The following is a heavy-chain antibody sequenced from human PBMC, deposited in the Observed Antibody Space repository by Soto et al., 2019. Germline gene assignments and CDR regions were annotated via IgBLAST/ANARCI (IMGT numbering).Heavy chain of an antibody. CDR1: GFTFSSYA. V-gene: IGHV3-23*01. CDR2: ISGSGGST. CDR3: AKVADCSGGSCYMTFDI. D-gene: IGHD2-15*01. Sequence: EVQLLESGGGLVQPGGSLRLSCAASGFTFSSYAMSWVRQAPGKGLEWVSAISGSGGSTYYADSVKGRFTISRDNAKNTLYLQMNGLRAEDTAVYYCAKVADCSGGSCYMTFDIWGQGTMVTVSS. J-gene: IGHJ3*02.